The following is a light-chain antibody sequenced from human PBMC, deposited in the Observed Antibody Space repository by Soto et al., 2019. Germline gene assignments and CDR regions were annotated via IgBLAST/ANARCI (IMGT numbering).Light chain of an antibody. Sequence: QSALTQPASVCGSPGESITISCTGTRSDIGSYNSIAWYQQHPGKAPRVMIFEVTKRPSGISNRFSGSKSGYTASLTISGLQAEDEADYFCFSYAGDSTWVFGGGTKVTVL. V-gene: IGLV2-23*02. CDR2: EVT. J-gene: IGLJ3*02. CDR3: FSYAGDSTWV. CDR1: RSDIGSYNS.